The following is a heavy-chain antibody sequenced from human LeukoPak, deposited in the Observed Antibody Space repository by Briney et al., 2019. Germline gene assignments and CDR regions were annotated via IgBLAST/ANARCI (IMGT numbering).Heavy chain of an antibody. CDR2: ISGSGDFT. V-gene: IGHV3-23*01. CDR1: GFTFTNYA. CDR3: AKDGARDGYNYPDY. J-gene: IGHJ4*02. Sequence: GGSLRLSCAASGFTFTNYAMSWVRQAPGEGLEWVSDISGSGDFTYYADSVKGRFTISRDKSKNTLYLQMNSLRAEDTAVYYCAKDGARDGYNYPDYWGQGTLVTVSS. D-gene: IGHD5-24*01.